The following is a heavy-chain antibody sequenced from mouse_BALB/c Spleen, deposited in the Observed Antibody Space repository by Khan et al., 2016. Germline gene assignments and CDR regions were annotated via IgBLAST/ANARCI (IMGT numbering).Heavy chain of an antibody. CDR1: GYTFTSSW. J-gene: IGHJ2*01. Sequence: QVQLQQSGSVLVRPGASVKLSCKASGYTFTSSWMHWAKQRPGQGLEWIGEIHPNSGKTNYNEKFKGKATLTVDTSSSTAYVDLSSLTSGDSAVYYCARWSLDYWGQGTTLTVSS. V-gene: IGHV1S130*01. D-gene: IGHD6-2*01. CDR3: ARWSLDY. CDR2: IHPNSGKT.